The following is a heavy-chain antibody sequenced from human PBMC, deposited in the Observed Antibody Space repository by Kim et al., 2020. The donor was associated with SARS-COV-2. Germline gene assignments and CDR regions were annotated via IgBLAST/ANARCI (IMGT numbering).Heavy chain of an antibody. CDR3: ARGHDTTYYDFWSGYKIPDY. CDR1: GYTFTSYD. CDR2: MNPNSGNT. D-gene: IGHD3-3*01. J-gene: IGHJ4*02. Sequence: ASVKVSCKASGYTFTSYDINWVRQATGQGLEWMGWMNPNSGNTGYAQKFQGRVTMTRNTSISTAYMELSSLRSEDTAVYYCARGHDTTYYDFWSGYKIPDYWGQGTLVTVSS. V-gene: IGHV1-8*01.